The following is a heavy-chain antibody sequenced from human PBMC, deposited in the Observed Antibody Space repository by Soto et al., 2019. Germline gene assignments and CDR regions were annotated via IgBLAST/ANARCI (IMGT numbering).Heavy chain of an antibody. D-gene: IGHD2-2*01. CDR3: ARGYCSSTSCYWGFRFDP. J-gene: IGHJ5*02. CDR1: GYSFTSYW. CDR2: IDPSDSYT. Sequence: PGESLKISCKGPGYSFTSYWISWVRQMPGKGLEWMGRIDPSDSYTNYSPSFQGHVTISADKSISTAYLQWSSLKASDTAMYYCARGYCSSTSCYWGFRFDPWGQGTLVTVSS. V-gene: IGHV5-10-1*01.